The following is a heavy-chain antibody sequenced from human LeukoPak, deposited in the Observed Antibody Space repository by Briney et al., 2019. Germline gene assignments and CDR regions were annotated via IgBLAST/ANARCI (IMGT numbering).Heavy chain of an antibody. CDR1: GGTIRSYH. V-gene: IGHV4-4*09. D-gene: IGHD1-26*01. Sequence: SETLSLTCTVSGGTIRSYHWSWLRQPPGKGLEWIGYIYTSGSNNYNPSLKGRVTISVDTSKNQFSLKLSSVTAADTAVYYCASSPGSGSYPYWGQGTLVTVSS. CDR2: IYTSGSN. CDR3: ASSPGSGSYPY. J-gene: IGHJ4*02.